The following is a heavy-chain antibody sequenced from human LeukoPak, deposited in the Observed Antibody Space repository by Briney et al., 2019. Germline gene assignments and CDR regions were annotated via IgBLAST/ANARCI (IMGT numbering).Heavy chain of an antibody. D-gene: IGHD1-1*01. V-gene: IGHV3-15*01. J-gene: IGHJ4*02. Sequence: GESLRLSCAASGFTFSKAWMTWVRQAPGKGLQWVGRTRSKSDGGTADYAAPVKGRFTISRDDLKNTLYLQMNSLKTEDTAVYYCNTGTGTTDYWGQGTQVTVSS. CDR3: NTGTGTTDY. CDR1: GFTFSKAW. CDR2: TRSKSDGGTA.